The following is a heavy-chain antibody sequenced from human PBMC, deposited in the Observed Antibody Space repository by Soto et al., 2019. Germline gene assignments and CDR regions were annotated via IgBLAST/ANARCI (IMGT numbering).Heavy chain of an antibody. CDR1: GYSFTGYY. Sequence: QVQLVQSGAEVKKSGASVKVSCKASGYSFTGYYIHWVRQAPGQGFEWMGEISPNSGGTKYAQKFQCRVTMTRDTSITTVYMDVSNLSPDDTAVYYCGKGRSGDIGVFYWGQGTLVTVYS. CDR3: GKGRSGDIGVFY. CDR2: ISPNSGGT. V-gene: IGHV1-2*02. D-gene: IGHD1-26*01. J-gene: IGHJ4*02.